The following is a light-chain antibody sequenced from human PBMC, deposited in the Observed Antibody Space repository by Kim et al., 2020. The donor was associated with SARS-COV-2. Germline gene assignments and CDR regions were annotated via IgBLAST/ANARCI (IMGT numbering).Light chain of an antibody. J-gene: IGKJ5*01. CDR1: KSVLYRSNNKNH. CDR3: QQYYSSPIT. V-gene: IGKV4-1*01. CDR2: EAS. Sequence: ASIKCNSSKSVLYRSNNKNHLAWYQQKPGQPPKVLIYEASTREYGVPDRFSGSESEADFTLAISSLQAEDAAVYYCQQYYSSPITFGQGTRLEIK.